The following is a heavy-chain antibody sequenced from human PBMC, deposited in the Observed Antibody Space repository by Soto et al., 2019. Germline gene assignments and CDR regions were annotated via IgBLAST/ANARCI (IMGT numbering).Heavy chain of an antibody. D-gene: IGHD2-21*02. V-gene: IGHV4-30-2*01. Sequence: QLQLQESGSGLVKPSQTLSLTCAVSGGSISSGGYSWSWIRQPPGKGLEWLGYIYHSGSTYYNPSLRRRVTISVDRSKDQCSMKLSSVTAADTAVYYSARVAPVATDYWGQGTLVTVSS. CDR2: IYHSGST. CDR1: GGSISSGGYS. J-gene: IGHJ4*02. CDR3: ARVAPVATDY.